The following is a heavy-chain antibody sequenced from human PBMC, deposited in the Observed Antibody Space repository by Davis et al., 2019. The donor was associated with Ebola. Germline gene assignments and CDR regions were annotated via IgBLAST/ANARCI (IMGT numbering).Heavy chain of an antibody. J-gene: IGHJ4*02. CDR3: ARERYDYIWGSRATYYFDY. Sequence: PGGSLRLPCASSAFTFSSYSMNWVRQAPGKGLECASYISSSSSTIYYADSVKGRFTISRDNAKNSLYLQMNSLRDEDTAVYYCARERYDYIWGSRATYYFDYWGQGTLVTVSS. D-gene: IGHD3-16*01. V-gene: IGHV3-48*02. CDR2: ISSSSSTI. CDR1: AFTFSSYS.